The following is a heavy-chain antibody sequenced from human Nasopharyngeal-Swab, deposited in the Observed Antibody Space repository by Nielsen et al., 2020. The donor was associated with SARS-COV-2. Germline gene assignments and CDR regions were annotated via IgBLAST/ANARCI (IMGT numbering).Heavy chain of an antibody. CDR2: IDDSGST. V-gene: IGHV4-59*01. CDR3: ARDRPMVRGVASGGAHYYYYYMDV. J-gene: IGHJ6*03. Sequence: SETLSLTCTVSGGSISSYYWSWIRQPPGKGLEWIGNIDDSGSTNYNPSLKSRVTISVDTSKNQFSLKLSSVTAADTAVYYCARDRPMVRGVASGGAHYYYYYMDVWGKGTTVTVSS. D-gene: IGHD3-10*01. CDR1: GGSISSYY.